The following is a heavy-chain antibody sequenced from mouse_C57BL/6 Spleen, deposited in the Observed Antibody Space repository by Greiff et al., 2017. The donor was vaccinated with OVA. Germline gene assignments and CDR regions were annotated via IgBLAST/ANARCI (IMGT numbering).Heavy chain of an antibody. CDR1: GYTFTDYY. V-gene: IGHV1-26*01. CDR3: ARGYYADY. Sequence: EVQLQQSGPELVKPGASVKISCKASGYTFTDYYMNWVKQSHGKSLEWIGDINPNNGGTSYNQKFKGKATLTVDKSSSTAYMELRSLTSEDSAVYYCARGYYADYWGKGTTLTVSS. CDR2: INPNNGGT. J-gene: IGHJ2*01. D-gene: IGHD2-3*01.